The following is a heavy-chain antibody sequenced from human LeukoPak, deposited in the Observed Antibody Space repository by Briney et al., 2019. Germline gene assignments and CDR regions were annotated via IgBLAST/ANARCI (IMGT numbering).Heavy chain of an antibody. CDR3: ARGRSSSHNYYFDY. J-gene: IGHJ4*02. Sequence: PGGSLRLSCAASGFTFDDYAMHWVRQAPGKGLEWVSGISWNSGSIGYADSVKGRFTISRDNAKNSLYLQMNSLRAEDTAVYYCARGRSSSHNYYFDYWGQGTLVTVS. V-gene: IGHV3-9*01. CDR2: ISWNSGSI. D-gene: IGHD6-13*01. CDR1: GFTFDDYA.